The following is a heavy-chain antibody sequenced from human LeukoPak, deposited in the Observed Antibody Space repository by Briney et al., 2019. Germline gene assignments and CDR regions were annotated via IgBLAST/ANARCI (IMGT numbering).Heavy chain of an antibody. CDR3: ASGYYMDV. CDR1: GFTFSNYW. V-gene: IGHV3-74*01. CDR2: INSEGSST. J-gene: IGHJ6*03. Sequence: GGSLRLSCAASGFTFSNYWMHWVRQAPGKGLVWVSCINSEGSSTTYADSVKGRFTISRDNAKNTLYLQMNSLRAEDTAVYYCASGYYMDVWGKGTTVTVSS.